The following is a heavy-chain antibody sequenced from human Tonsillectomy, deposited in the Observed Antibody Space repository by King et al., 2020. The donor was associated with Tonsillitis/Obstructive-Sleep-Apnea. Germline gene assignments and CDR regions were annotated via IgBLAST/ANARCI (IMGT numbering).Heavy chain of an antibody. V-gene: IGHV3-23*04. Sequence: VQLVESGGGLVQPGGSLRLSCAASGFTFSSYAMSWVRQAPGKGLEWVSGISGSGGSTDYADSVKGRFTISRDNSKNTLYLQMNSQRAEDTAVYYCAKGGDIVVVPAAGEYYYCYMDVWGKGTTVTVFS. D-gene: IGHD2-2*01. CDR3: AKGGDIVVVPAAGEYYYCYMDV. CDR1: GFTFSSYA. CDR2: ISGSGGST. J-gene: IGHJ6*03.